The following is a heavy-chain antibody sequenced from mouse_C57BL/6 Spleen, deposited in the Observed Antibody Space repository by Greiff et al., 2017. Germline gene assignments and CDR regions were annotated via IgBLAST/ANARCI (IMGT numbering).Heavy chain of an antibody. Sequence: DVKLVESGGGLVKPGGSLKLSCAASGFTFSDYGMHWVRQAPEKGLEWVAYISSGSSTIYYADTVKGRFTISRDNAKNTLFLQMTSLRSEDTAMYYCAISGSSLYWYFDVWGTGTTVTVSS. CDR2: ISSGSSTI. CDR1: GFTFSDYG. V-gene: IGHV5-17*01. CDR3: AISGSSLYWYFDV. J-gene: IGHJ1*03. D-gene: IGHD1-1*01.